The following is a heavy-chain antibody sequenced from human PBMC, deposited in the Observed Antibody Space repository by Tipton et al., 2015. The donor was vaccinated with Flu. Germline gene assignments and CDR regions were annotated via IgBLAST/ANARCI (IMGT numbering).Heavy chain of an antibody. V-gene: IGHV3-53*01. J-gene: IGHJ5*02. Sequence: QLVQSGGGLIQPGGSLRLSCAASGFTVSSNYMSWVRQAPGKGLVWVSVIYSDGSTYYVDSVKGRFTVSRGNSKNMLSLQMNSLRAEDTAVYYCARGQGANPWGQGTLVTVSS. CDR2: IYSDGST. CDR1: GFTVSSNY. CDR3: ARGQGANP.